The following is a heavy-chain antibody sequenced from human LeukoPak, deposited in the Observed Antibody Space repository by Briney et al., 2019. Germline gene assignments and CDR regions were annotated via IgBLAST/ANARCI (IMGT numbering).Heavy chain of an antibody. CDR1: GYTFTDYY. J-gene: IGHJ4*02. D-gene: IGHD2-2*01. V-gene: IGHV1-2*02. CDR2: LNPKSDDT. Sequence: ASVKVSCKASGYTFTDYYYIHWVRQAPGQGLEWMGWLNPKSDDTNYAQKFQGRVTVTRDTSISTAYMELSRLRSDDTAVYYCARPSSTDYVWGQGTQVTVS. CDR3: ARPSSTDYV.